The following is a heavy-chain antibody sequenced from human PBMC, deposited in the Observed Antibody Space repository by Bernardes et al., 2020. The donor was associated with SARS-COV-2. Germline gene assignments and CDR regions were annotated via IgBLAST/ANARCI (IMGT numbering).Heavy chain of an antibody. CDR3: AVNTGNFYYGVDV. V-gene: IGHV1-18*04. CDR2: ITAYNFNT. Sequence: ASVKVSCKTSGSDFNNYGFTSYGFSWVRQAPGQGLEWMGWITAYNFNTDYAQNFRGRVTMTADTSTSTVYMELRSLRSDDTAMYYCAVNTGNFYYGVDVWGQGTTVTVSS. D-gene: IGHD3-10*01. CDR1: GSDFNNYGFTSYG. J-gene: IGHJ6*02.